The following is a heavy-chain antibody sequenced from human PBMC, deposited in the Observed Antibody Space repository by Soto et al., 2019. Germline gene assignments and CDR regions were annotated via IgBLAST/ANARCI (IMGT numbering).Heavy chain of an antibody. CDR3: AKLRTGAAAGPCFGY. Sequence: GGSLRLSCAASGFTFSSYAMSWVRQAPGKGLEWVSAISGSGGSTHYADSVKGRFTISRDNSKNTLYLQMNSLRAEDTAVYYCAKLRTGAAAGPCFGYWGQGTLVTFPQ. CDR2: ISGSGGST. D-gene: IGHD6-13*01. J-gene: IGHJ4*02. V-gene: IGHV3-23*01. CDR1: GFTFSSYA.